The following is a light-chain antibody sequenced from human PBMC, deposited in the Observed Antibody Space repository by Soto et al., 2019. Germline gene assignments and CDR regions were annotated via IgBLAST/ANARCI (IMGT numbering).Light chain of an antibody. J-gene: IGKJ1*01. CDR1: QSVAKNY. Sequence: EIVLTQSPDTLSLSPGERATLSCRTSQSVAKNYLAWYQQEPGQAPRLLIYGPSSGATGIPDRFSGSGSGTDFTLTISRLEPEDFAVYYCHQYASYPQTFGQGTKVEIK. V-gene: IGKV3-20*01. CDR2: GPS. CDR3: HQYASYPQT.